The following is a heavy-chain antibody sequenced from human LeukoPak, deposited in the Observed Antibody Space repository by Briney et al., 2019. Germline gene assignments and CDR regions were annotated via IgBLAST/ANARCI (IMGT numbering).Heavy chain of an antibody. Sequence: SCKASGYTFTRYYMHWVRQAPGKGLEWVAVIWYDGNSKYYADSGKGRFIISRDNSKNTLYLKMNSLRADDTAMYHCARPAGDYARGGFDIWGQGTLVTVSS. J-gene: IGHJ3*02. CDR2: IWYDGNSK. D-gene: IGHD4-17*01. CDR1: GYTFTRYY. CDR3: ARPAGDYARGGFDI. V-gene: IGHV3-33*01.